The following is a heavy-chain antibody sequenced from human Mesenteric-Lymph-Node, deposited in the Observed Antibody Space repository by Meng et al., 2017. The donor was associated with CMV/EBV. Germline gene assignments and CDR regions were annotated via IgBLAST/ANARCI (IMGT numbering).Heavy chain of an antibody. J-gene: IGHJ4*02. CDR1: GFPFSNYS. CDR3: ARVLCADGYCTTPYDY. Sequence: GGSLRLSCVASGFPFSNYSMNWVRQAPGKGLEWVSSISSSSSYIKYADSVKGRFTISRDNAKNSLYLQMNSLRAEDTAVYYCARVLCADGYCTTPYDYWGQGTLVTVSS. D-gene: IGHD2-8*01. V-gene: IGHV3-21*01. CDR2: ISSSSSYI.